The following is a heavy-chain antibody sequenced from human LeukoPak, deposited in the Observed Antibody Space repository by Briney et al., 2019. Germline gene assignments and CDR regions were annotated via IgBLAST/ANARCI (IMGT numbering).Heavy chain of an antibody. J-gene: IGHJ3*02. V-gene: IGHV1-2*02. D-gene: IGHD1-1*01. CDR1: GYTFTGYY. Sequence: ASVKVSCKASGYTFTGYYMHWVRQAPGQGLEWMGWINPNSGGTNYAQKFQGRVTMTRDKSISTAYMELSRLRSDDTAVYYCAKGAGTISPFDAFDIWGQGTMVTVSS. CDR2: INPNSGGT. CDR3: AKGAGTISPFDAFDI.